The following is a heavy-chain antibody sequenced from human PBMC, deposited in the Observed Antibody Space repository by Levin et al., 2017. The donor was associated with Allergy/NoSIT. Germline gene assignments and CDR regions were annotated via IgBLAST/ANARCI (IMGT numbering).Heavy chain of an antibody. J-gene: IGHJ4*02. V-gene: IGHV3-48*02. CDR2: ISSSSSTI. Sequence: GGSLRLSCAASGFTFSSYSMNWVRQAPGKGLEWVSYISSSSSTIYYADSVKGRFTISRDNAKNSLYLQMNSLRDEDTAVYYCARDAPPDYGDYTGGFDYWGQGTLVTVSS. CDR3: ARDAPPDYGDYTGGFDY. CDR1: GFTFSSYS. D-gene: IGHD4-17*01.